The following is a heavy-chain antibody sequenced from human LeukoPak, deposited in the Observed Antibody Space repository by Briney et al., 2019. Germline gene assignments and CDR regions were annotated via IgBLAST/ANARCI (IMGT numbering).Heavy chain of an antibody. CDR1: GYTFTSYG. CDR3: ARDYSYGYGRYYYYYMDV. J-gene: IGHJ6*03. CDR2: INPSGGST. D-gene: IGHD5-18*01. Sequence: GASVKVSCKASGYTFTSYGISWVRQAPGQGLEWMGIINPSGGSTSYAQKFQGRVTMTRDMSTSTVYMELSSLRSEDTAVYYCARDYSYGYGRYYYYYMDVWGKGTTVTVSS. V-gene: IGHV1-46*01.